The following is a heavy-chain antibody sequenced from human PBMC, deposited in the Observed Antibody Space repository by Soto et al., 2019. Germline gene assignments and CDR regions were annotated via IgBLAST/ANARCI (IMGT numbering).Heavy chain of an antibody. Sequence: QVQLQESGPGLVKPSQTLSLTCTVSAGSISRGDYYWSWIRQPPGKGLEWIGYIYYSRSTYYNPSLKSRVTIPVDTSKNHFSLKLGSVTAADTAVYYCARVPFTLVRGVLDYWGQGTLVTVCS. D-gene: IGHD3-10*01. CDR1: AGSISRGDYY. J-gene: IGHJ4*02. CDR2: IYYSRST. CDR3: ARVPFTLVRGVLDY. V-gene: IGHV4-30-4*01.